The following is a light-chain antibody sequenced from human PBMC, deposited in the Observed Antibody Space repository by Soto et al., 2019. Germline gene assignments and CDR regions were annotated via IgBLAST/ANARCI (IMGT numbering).Light chain of an antibody. Sequence: EIVLTQSPATLSLSPGERATLSCRASQSVGSYLAWYQQTPGQAPRLLIYGASNRATGIPARFSGSGSGTDFTLTISSLEPEDFAVYYCQQRSNWPITFGQGTRLEIK. CDR2: GAS. CDR1: QSVGSY. CDR3: QQRSNWPIT. J-gene: IGKJ5*01. V-gene: IGKV3-11*01.